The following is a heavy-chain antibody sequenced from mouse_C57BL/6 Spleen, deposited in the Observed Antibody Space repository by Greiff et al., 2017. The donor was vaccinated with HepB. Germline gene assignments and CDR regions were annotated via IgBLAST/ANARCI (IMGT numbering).Heavy chain of an antibody. J-gene: IGHJ3*01. CDR3: TRVEDGYGAY. CDR2: ISSGGDYI. Sequence: DVQLQESGEGLVKPGGSLKLSCAASGFTFSSYAMSWVRQTPEKRLEWVAYISSGGDYIYYADTVKGRFTISRDNARNTLYLQMSSLKSEDTAMYYCTRVEDGYGAYWGQGTLVTVSA. V-gene: IGHV5-9-1*02. CDR1: GFTFSSYA. D-gene: IGHD2-2*01.